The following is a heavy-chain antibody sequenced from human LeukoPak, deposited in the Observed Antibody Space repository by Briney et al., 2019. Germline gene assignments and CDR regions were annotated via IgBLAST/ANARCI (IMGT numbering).Heavy chain of an antibody. Sequence: ASVKVSCKASGSTFTGYYMHWVRQAPGQGLEWMGWINPNSGGTNYAQKFQGRVTMTRDTSISTAYMELSRLRSDDTAVYYCARDHGALDAFDIWGQGTMVTVSS. V-gene: IGHV1-2*02. CDR2: INPNSGGT. D-gene: IGHD3-16*01. CDR3: ARDHGALDAFDI. CDR1: GSTFTGYY. J-gene: IGHJ3*02.